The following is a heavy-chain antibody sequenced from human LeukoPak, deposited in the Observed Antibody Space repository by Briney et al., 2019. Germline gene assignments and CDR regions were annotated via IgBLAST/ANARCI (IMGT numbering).Heavy chain of an antibody. CDR3: ARESRPDYDLWSGYRVWFDP. Sequence: SETLSLTCTVSGGSLSSSSYCWGCIRQPPGKGLEWIVSIYYSGTTYYNPSLKIRVTISVDPSKHLFSLKLSSVTAADTAVYYCARESRPDYDLWSGYRVWFDPWGQGTLVSVSS. CDR1: GGSLSSSSYC. V-gene: IGHV4-39*07. J-gene: IGHJ5*02. CDR2: IYYSGTT. D-gene: IGHD3-3*01.